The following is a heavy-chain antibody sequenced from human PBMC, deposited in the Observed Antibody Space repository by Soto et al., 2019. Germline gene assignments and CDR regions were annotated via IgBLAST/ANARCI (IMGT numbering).Heavy chain of an antibody. CDR2: IYYSGST. J-gene: IGHJ5*02. Sequence: SETLSLTCTVSGGSLSSSSYYWGWIRQPPGKGLEWIGSIYYSGSTYYNPSLKSRVTISVDTSKNQFSLKLSSVTAADTAVYYCASRGITIFGVVPWGQGTLVTVSS. D-gene: IGHD3-3*01. V-gene: IGHV4-39*01. CDR1: GGSLSSSSYY. CDR3: ASRGITIFGVVP.